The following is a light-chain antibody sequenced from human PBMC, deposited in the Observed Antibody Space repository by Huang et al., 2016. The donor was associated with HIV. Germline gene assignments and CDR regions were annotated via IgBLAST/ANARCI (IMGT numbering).Light chain of an antibody. V-gene: IGKV3-15*01. CDR1: QSVSSN. Sequence: EIVMTQSPATLSVSPGERATLSCRASQSVSSNLAWYQQKPGQAPRLLIYGASTRATCSPARFSGSGSGTEFTLTISSLQSEDFAVYYCQQYNNWPPATFGPGTKVDIK. CDR2: GAS. J-gene: IGKJ3*01. CDR3: QQYNNWPPAT.